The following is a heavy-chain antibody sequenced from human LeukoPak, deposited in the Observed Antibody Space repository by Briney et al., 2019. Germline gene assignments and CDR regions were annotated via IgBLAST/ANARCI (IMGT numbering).Heavy chain of an antibody. D-gene: IGHD2-2*02. CDR2: IRYDGSNK. CDR3: ANGGAIGYCSSTSCYTPHFDY. J-gene: IGHJ4*02. CDR1: GFNFSSYG. Sequence: TGGSLRLSCAASGFNFSSYGMHWLRPAPGRGLEWVAFIRYDGSNKYYADPVKSRFTSSSDTSKNTRYLQMNSLRADDTAVYYCANGGAIGYCSSTSCYTPHFDYWGQGTLVTVSS. V-gene: IGHV3-30*02.